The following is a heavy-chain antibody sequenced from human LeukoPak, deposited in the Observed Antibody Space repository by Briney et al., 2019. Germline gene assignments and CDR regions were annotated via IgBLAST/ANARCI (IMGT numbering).Heavy chain of an antibody. D-gene: IGHD3-22*01. J-gene: IGHJ3*02. V-gene: IGHV4-39*01. CDR2: IYYSGST. CDR1: GGSISSSSYY. Sequence: NPSEILSLTCTVSGGSISSSSYYWGWIRQPPGKGLEWIGSIYYSGSTYYNPSLKSRVTISVDTSKNQFSLKLSSVTAADTAVYYCARLIVANRLQGAFDIWGQGTMVTVSS. CDR3: ARLIVANRLQGAFDI.